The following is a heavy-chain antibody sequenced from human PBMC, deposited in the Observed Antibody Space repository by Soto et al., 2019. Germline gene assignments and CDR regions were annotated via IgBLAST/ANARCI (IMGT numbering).Heavy chain of an antibody. CDR3: ARQDILTGYCDY. CDR1: GGSISSSSYY. V-gene: IGHV4-39*01. D-gene: IGHD3-9*01. Sequence: PSETLSLTCTVSGGSISSSSYYWGWIRQPPGKGLEWIGSIYYSGSTYYNPSPKSRVTISVDTSKNQFSLKLSSVTAADTAVYYCARQDILTGYCDYWGQGTLVTVSS. J-gene: IGHJ4*02. CDR2: IYYSGST.